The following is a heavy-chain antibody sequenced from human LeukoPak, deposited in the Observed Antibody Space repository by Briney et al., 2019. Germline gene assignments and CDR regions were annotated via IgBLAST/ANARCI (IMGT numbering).Heavy chain of an antibody. V-gene: IGHV3-30*04. D-gene: IGHD3-9*01. J-gene: IGHJ3*02. CDR1: GFTFSSYA. CDR2: XXXDGSNK. Sequence: GGSLRLSCAASGFTFSSYAMHWVRQAPGKGLXXXXXXXXDGSNKYYPDSVKGRFTISRDNSKNTLYLQMNSLRAEDTAVYYCARDSQARYFEGGAFDIWGQGTMVTVSS. CDR3: ARDSQARYFEGGAFDI.